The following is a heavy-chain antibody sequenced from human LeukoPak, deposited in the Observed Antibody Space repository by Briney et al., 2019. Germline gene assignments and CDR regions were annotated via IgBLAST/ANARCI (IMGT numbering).Heavy chain of an antibody. CDR3: ARDFYDGFALDY. CDR2: IFSSSTYI. D-gene: IGHD2/OR15-2a*01. CDR1: GVFIGSSDD. V-gene: IGHV3-21*01. J-gene: IGHJ4*02. Sequence: PSETLSLTCSVSGVFIGSSDDYWAWIRQPPGKGLEWVSFIFSSSTYIYYTDSVKGRFTISRDNAKNSLYLQMNSLRAEDTAVYYCARDFYDGFALDYWGQGTLVTVSS.